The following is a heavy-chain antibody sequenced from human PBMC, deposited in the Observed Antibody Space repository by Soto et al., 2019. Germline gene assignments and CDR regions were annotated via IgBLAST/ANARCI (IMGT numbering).Heavy chain of an antibody. Sequence: GGSLRLSCAATGFTFRSFTMNWVRQAPGKGLEWVSTISSNSAYIYYTDALRGRFTISRDNAKNSLHLQMNSLRAEDTAVYYCTRDASRDSSARGWFDPWGPGTLVTVSS. CDR1: GFTFRSFT. V-gene: IGHV3-21*01. CDR3: TRDASRDSSARGWFDP. J-gene: IGHJ5*02. D-gene: IGHD6-13*01. CDR2: ISSNSAYI.